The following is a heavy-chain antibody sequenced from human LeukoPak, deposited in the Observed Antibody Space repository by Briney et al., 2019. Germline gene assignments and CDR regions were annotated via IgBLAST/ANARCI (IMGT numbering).Heavy chain of an antibody. CDR2: IKSDGTST. CDR1: GFTLSSYW. D-gene: IGHD3-10*01. J-gene: IGHJ4*02. V-gene: IGHV3-74*01. CDR3: ARYGEN. Sequence: GGSLRLSCAASGFTLSSYWMHWIRQAPGKGLVWVSRIKSDGTSTCYADSVKGRFTISRDNAKNTLYLQMNSLRAEDTAVYYCARYGENWGQGTLVTVSS.